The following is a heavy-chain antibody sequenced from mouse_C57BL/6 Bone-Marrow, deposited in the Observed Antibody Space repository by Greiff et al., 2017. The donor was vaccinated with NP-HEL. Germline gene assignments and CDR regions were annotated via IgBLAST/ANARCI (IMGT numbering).Heavy chain of an antibody. D-gene: IGHD3-2*02. CDR3: ARATAQATPYAMDY. CDR2: INYDGSST. V-gene: IGHV5-16*01. Sequence: EVQLVESEGGLVQPGSSMKLSCTASGFTFSDYYMAWVRQVPEKGLEWVANINYDGSSTYYLDSLKSRFIISRDNAKNILYLQMSSLKSEDTATYYCARATAQATPYAMDYWGQGTSVTVSS. J-gene: IGHJ4*01. CDR1: GFTFSDYY.